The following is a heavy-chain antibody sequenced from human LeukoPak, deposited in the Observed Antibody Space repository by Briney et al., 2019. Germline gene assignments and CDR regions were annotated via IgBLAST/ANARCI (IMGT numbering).Heavy chain of an antibody. CDR2: IYPDESNI. Sequence: GESLKISCKGSGYSFPTYWIAWVGQMPGKGLEWMGIIYPDESNIRYSPSFQGQVTISADKSISTAYLQWSSLKASDTAMYYCASHPSRGYSSSFEYWGQGTLVTVSS. CDR3: ASHPSRGYSSSFEY. D-gene: IGHD2-2*03. J-gene: IGHJ4*02. CDR1: GYSFPTYW. V-gene: IGHV5-51*01.